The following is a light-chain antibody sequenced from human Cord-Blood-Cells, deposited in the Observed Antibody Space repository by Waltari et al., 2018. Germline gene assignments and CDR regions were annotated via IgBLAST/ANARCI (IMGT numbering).Light chain of an antibody. CDR3: QQRSKWPPLT. V-gene: IGKV3-11*01. Sequence: EIVLTQSPATLSLSPGARATLSCRASQSVSSYLAWYQQRPGQAPRLLSYDASNRATGIPARFSGSGSGTDFTLTISSLGHEDFAVYYCQQRSKWPPLTGGGGTKVEIK. CDR2: DAS. J-gene: IGKJ4*01. CDR1: QSVSSY.